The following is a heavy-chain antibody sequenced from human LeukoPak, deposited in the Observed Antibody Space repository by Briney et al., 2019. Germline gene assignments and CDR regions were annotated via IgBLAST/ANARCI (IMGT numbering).Heavy chain of an antibody. CDR1: GFTFSSYA. D-gene: IGHD6-13*01. CDR3: GVYSSSWHDY. V-gene: IGHV3-23*01. Sequence: GGSLRLSCAASGFTFSSYAMSWVRQAPGKGLAWVSVISGSGGSTNYADSVKGRFTISRDNSKNTLYLQMNILRAEATAVYYCGVYSSSWHDYWGQGTLSPSPQ. J-gene: IGHJ4*02. CDR2: ISGSGGST.